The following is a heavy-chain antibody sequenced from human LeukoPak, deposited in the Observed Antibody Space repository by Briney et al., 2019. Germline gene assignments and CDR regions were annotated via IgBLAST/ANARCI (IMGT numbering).Heavy chain of an antibody. J-gene: IGHJ4*02. Sequence: GGSLRLSCAASGFTFSSYAMHWVRQAPGKGLEWVAVISYDGSNKYYADSVKGRFTISRDNSKNTLYLQMNSLRAEDTAVYYCARDLRGYSSSWYPFYWGQGTLVTVSS. V-gene: IGHV3-30*04. CDR2: ISYDGSNK. CDR1: GFTFSSYA. D-gene: IGHD6-13*01. CDR3: ARDLRGYSSSWYPFY.